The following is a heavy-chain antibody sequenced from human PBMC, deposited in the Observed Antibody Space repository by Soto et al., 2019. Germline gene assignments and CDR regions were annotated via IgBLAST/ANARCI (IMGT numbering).Heavy chain of an antibody. CDR2: IGSRTSDI. CDR1: GFTLSRHT. V-gene: IGHV3-21*04. Sequence: GGSLRLSCAASGFTLSRHTMNWVRQAPGKGLEWVSFIGSRTSDIYYADSVKGRFTISRDNAKNSLYLQMNSLRVEDTAVYYCAKVGLFDGNKPITFEFWGQGTLVTVSS. CDR3: AKVGLFDGNKPITFEF. J-gene: IGHJ4*02. D-gene: IGHD3-10*01.